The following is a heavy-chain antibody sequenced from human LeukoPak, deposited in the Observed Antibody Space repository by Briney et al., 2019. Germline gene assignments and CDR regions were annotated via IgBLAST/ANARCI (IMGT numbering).Heavy chain of an antibody. CDR2: IKGNGDTT. CDR1: GFTFHNYA. CDR3: AKYVSAKGPPYALDV. J-gene: IGHJ6*02. V-gene: IGHV3-43*02. Sequence: GGSLRLSCAASGFTFHNYAMHWVRQAPGKGLEWVSLIKGNGDTTYNADSGKGRFTISRDNSKNTLYLQMNSLRAEDTAVYYCAKYVSAKGPPYALDVWGQGTTVTVSS.